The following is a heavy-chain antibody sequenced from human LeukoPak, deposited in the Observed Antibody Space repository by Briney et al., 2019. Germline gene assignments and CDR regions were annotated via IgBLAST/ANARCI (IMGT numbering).Heavy chain of an antibody. CDR3: ARGGYSYGYDDDFDY. CDR2: IYNSGST. D-gene: IGHD5-18*01. J-gene: IGHJ4*02. CDR1: GGSISTYY. Sequence: SETLSLTCTFSGGSISTYYWSWIRQPPGKGLEWIGYIYNSGSTNYNPSLKSRVTISVDTSKNKFSLKLSSVTAADTAVYYCARGGYSYGYDDDFDYWGQGTLVTVSS. V-gene: IGHV4-59*01.